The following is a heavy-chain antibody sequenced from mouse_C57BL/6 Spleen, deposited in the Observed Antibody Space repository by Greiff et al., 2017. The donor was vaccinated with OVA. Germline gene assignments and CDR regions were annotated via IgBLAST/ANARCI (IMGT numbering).Heavy chain of an antibody. Sequence: EVKLMESGPELVKPGASVKISCKASGYSFTGYYMNWVKQSPEKSLEWIGEINPSTGGTTYNQKFKAKATLTVDKSSSTAYMQLKSLTSEDSAVYYCAREGAFYYGGVWGTGTTVTVSS. V-gene: IGHV1-42*01. CDR1: GYSFTGYY. CDR2: INPSTGGT. D-gene: IGHD2-1*01. J-gene: IGHJ1*03. CDR3: AREGAFYYGGV.